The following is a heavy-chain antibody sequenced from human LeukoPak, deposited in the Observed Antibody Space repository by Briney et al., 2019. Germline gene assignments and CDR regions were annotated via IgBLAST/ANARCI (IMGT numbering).Heavy chain of an antibody. J-gene: IGHJ6*04. V-gene: IGHV3-30*18. CDR1: GFTFSSYG. Sequence: GRSLRLSCAASGFTFSSYGMHWVRQAPGKGLEWVAVISYDGSNKYYADSVKGRFTISRDNSKNTLYLQMNSLRAEVTAVYYCAKDGAWFGELYKRYYGMDVWGKGTTVTVSS. CDR2: ISYDGSNK. CDR3: AKDGAWFGELYKRYYGMDV. D-gene: IGHD3-10*01.